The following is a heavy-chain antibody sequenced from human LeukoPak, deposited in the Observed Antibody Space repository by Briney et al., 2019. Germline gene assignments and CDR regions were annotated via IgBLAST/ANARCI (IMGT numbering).Heavy chain of an antibody. Sequence: RASVTVSCKVSGYTLTELSMHWVRQAPGKGLEWMGGFDPEDGETIYAQKFQGRVTMTEDTSTDTAYMELSSLRSEDTAVYYCATDKEGYSYGDYYFDYWGQGTAVTVSS. CDR1: GYTLTELS. CDR3: ATDKEGYSYGDYYFDY. J-gene: IGHJ4*02. D-gene: IGHD5-18*01. V-gene: IGHV1-24*01. CDR2: FDPEDGET.